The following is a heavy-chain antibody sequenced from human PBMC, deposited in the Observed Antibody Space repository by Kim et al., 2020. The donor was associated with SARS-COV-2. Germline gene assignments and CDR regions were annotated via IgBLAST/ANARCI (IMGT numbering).Heavy chain of an antibody. CDR1: GGSISSYY. Sequence: SETLSLTCTVSGGSISSYYWSWIRQPPGKGLEWIGYIYYSGSTNYNPSLKSRVTISVDTSKNQFSLKLSSVTAADTAVYYCARGGYDYIWGGYRPDYYYYYMDVWGKGTTVTVSS. D-gene: IGHD3-16*02. J-gene: IGHJ6*03. CDR2: IYYSGST. CDR3: ARGGYDYIWGGYRPDYYYYYMDV. V-gene: IGHV4-59*01.